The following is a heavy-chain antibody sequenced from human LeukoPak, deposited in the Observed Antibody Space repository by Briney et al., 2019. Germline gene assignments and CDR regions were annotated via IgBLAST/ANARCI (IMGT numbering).Heavy chain of an antibody. D-gene: IGHD5-18*01. Sequence: GGSLRLSYVASRFTFSNHYMSWVRQAPRKGLEWVATIKPDGSETFYVDSVKGRFTVSRDNAKNSLYLQMSSLRAEDTAVYHCARNLVHLWNVFDFWGLGTMVTVSS. CDR2: IKPDGSET. CDR1: RFTFSNHY. J-gene: IGHJ3*01. CDR3: ARNLVHLWNVFDF. V-gene: IGHV3-7*01.